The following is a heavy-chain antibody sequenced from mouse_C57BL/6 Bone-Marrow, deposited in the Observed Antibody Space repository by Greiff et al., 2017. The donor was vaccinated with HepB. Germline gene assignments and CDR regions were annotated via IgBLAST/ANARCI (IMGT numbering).Heavy chain of an antibody. CDR2: ISYDGSN. V-gene: IGHV3-6*01. Sequence: DVKLQESGPGLVKPSQSLSLTCSVTGYSITSGYYWNWIRQFPGNKLEWMGYISYDGSNNYNPSLKNRISITRDTSKNQFFLKLNSVTTEDTATYYCARVGCDRGNYYAMDYWGQGTSVTVSS. J-gene: IGHJ4*01. CDR3: ARVGCDRGNYYAMDY. CDR1: GYSITSGYY.